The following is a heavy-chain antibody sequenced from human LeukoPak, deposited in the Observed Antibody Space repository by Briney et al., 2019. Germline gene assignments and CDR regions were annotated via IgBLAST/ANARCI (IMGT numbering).Heavy chain of an antibody. J-gene: IGHJ4*02. CDR2: IYHSGST. V-gene: IGHV4-4*02. CDR3: ASSSSSSEDFDY. D-gene: IGHD6-6*01. Sequence: SETLSLTCAVSGGSISSSNWWSWVRQPPGKGLEWIGEIYHSGSTNYNPSLKSRVTISVDKSKSQFSLKLSSVTAADTAVYYCASSSSSSEDFDYWGQGTLVTVSS. CDR1: GGSISSSNW.